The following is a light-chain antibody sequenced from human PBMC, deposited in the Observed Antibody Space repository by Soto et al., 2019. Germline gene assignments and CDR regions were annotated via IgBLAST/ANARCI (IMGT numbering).Light chain of an antibody. CDR3: CSYTSLSTVV. V-gene: IGLV2-14*01. CDR2: AVS. CDR1: SSDVGGYNH. Sequence: QSALTQPASVSGSPGQSITISCTGTSSDVGGYNHVSWYQHSPGKAPKLILFAVSDRPSGVSHRFSGSKSGNTASLSISGLQAEDEADYNCCSYTSLSTVVFDGGTKLTVL. J-gene: IGLJ2*01.